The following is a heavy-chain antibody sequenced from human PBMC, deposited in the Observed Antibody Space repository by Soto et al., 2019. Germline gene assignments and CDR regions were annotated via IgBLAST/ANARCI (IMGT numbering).Heavy chain of an antibody. CDR3: ARKRSYNYMDV. V-gene: IGHV1-8*01. CDR1: GYTFTSYD. CDR2: MNPNSGVT. J-gene: IGHJ6*03. Sequence: ASVKVSCKASGYTFTSYDINWVRQATGQGLEWMGWMNPNSGVTGYAQKFQGRVTMTRNTSISTVYMELSSLRSEDTAVYYCARKRSYNYMDVWGKGTTVTVSS.